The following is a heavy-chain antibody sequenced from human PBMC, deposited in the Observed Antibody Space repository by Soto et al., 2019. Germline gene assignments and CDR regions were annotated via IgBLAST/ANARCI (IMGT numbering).Heavy chain of an antibody. D-gene: IGHD3-3*01. CDR2: ISRDGRGE. CDR1: GFNFANFG. CDR3: AKEENPNYDVDH. J-gene: IGHJ1*01. Sequence: GGSLRLSCVGSGFNFANFGIQWIHQAPGKGLEWVAIISRDGRGEAFADSVKGRFAISKDNSKNTVYLQMTGLRSDDTAVYYCAKEENPNYDVDHWGQGTLVTVSS. V-gene: IGHV3-30*18.